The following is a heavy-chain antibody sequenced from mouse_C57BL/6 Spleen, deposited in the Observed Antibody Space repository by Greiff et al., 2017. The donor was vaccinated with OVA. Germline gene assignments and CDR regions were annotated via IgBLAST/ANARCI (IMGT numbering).Heavy chain of an antibody. V-gene: IGHV7-3*01. CDR1: GFTFTDYY. D-gene: IGHD3-3*01. Sequence: EVKLMESGGGLVQPGGSLSLSCAASGFTFTDYYMSWVRQPPGKALEWLGFIRNKANGYTTEYSASVKGRFTISRDNSQSILYLQMNALRAEDSATDYCARYFLGVFDDWGQGTTLTVSS. J-gene: IGHJ2*01. CDR3: ARYFLGVFDD. CDR2: IRNKANGYTT.